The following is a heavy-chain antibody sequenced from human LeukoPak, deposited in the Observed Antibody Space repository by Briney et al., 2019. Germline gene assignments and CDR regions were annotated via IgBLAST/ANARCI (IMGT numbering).Heavy chain of an antibody. J-gene: IGHJ3*02. CDR2: ISFDATKE. CDR3: ARFKVGTNTTQKNAFDI. Sequence: GGSLRLSCAASGLTFSNYAMHWVRQAPGKGLEWVAVISFDATKEYFGKSVKGRFTISRDNSKATLYLQMHRLRIEDTALYFCARFKVGTNTTQKNAFDIWGRGTEVAVSS. D-gene: IGHD1-1*01. V-gene: IGHV3-30*01. CDR1: GLTFSNYA.